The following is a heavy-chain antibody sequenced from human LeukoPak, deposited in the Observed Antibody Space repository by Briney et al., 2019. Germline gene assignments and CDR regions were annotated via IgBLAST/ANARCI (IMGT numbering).Heavy chain of an antibody. J-gene: IGHJ4*02. Sequence: PSGTLSLTCGVSGDSIRSSNWWSWVRQPPGKGLEWIGEIYHSGRNNYNPPLKSRVTISVDKSKNQLSLKLNSVTAADTAMYYCARGGGSFDYWGQGTLVTVSS. CDR2: IYHSGRN. CDR3: ARGGGSFDY. D-gene: IGHD3-10*01. CDR1: GDSIRSSNW. V-gene: IGHV4-4*02.